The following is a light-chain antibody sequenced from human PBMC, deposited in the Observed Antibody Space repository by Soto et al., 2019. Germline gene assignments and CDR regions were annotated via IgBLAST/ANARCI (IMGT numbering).Light chain of an antibody. Sequence: QSVLTQPASVSGSPGQSITISCTGTSSDVGLYNLVSWYQQLPGKAPKLITYEIEARPSGICARYSGPKSGHTASLTSSWLQYEGEADYYCCSYVGSSILMFGGGTRVTVL. V-gene: IGLV2-23*02. CDR3: CSYVGSSILM. CDR2: EIE. J-gene: IGLJ3*02. CDR1: SSDVGLYNL.